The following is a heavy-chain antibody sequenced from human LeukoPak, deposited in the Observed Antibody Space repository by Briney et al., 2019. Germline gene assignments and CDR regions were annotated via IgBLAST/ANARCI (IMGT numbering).Heavy chain of an antibody. J-gene: IGHJ4*02. CDR3: ARGDGVIAAARPDY. D-gene: IGHD2-2*02. CDR2: IKQDGSEK. CDR1: GFTFSSYW. V-gene: IGHV3-7*03. Sequence: GGSLRLSCAASGFTFSSYWMSWVRQAPGKGLEWVANIKQDGSEKYYVDSVKGRFTISRDNAKNSLYLQMNSLRAEDTAVYYCARGDGVIAAARPDYWGQGSLVTVSS.